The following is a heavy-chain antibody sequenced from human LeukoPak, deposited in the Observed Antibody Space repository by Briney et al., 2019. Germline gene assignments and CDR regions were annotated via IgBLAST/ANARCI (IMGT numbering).Heavy chain of an antibody. CDR1: GFSFNIYG. V-gene: IGHV3-33*01. J-gene: IGHJ4*02. Sequence: GGSLRLSCAASGFSFNIYGMHWVRQAPGKGLEWVAVIWYDGSNKYYADSVKGRFTISRDNSKNTLYLQMNSLRAEDTAVYYCARGPNSNWSGLDFWGQGTLLTVSS. D-gene: IGHD6-6*01. CDR3: ARGPNSNWSGLDF. CDR2: IWYDGSNK.